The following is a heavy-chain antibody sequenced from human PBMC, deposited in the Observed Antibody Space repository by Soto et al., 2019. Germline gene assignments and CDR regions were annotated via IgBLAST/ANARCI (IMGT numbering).Heavy chain of an antibody. CDR3: TTDLPVGFWSGYYHY. D-gene: IGHD3-3*01. CDR1: GFTFSNAW. CDR2: IKSKTDGGTT. Sequence: LSCAASGFTFSNAWMSWVRQAPGKGLEWVGRIKSKTDGGTTDYAAPVKGRFTISRDDSKNTLYLQMNSLKTEDTAVYYCTTDLPVGFWSGYYHYWGQGTLVTFYS. J-gene: IGHJ4*02. V-gene: IGHV3-15*01.